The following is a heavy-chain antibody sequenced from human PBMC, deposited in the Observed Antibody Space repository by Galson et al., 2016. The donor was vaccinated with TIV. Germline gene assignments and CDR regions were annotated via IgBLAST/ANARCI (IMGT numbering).Heavy chain of an antibody. CDR1: GYSFTNYW. J-gene: IGHJ4*02. CDR2: IYPGDSGT. V-gene: IGHV5-51*03. D-gene: IGHD2/OR15-2a*01. Sequence: QSGAEVKKPGESLKISCKGSGYSFTNYWVGWVRQMPGKGLEWMGIIYPGDSGTRYSPSFQGQVTISADKSINTAYLQWSSLKALDTAIYYCARRSTELGLDYWGQGVLVTVSS. CDR3: ARRSTELGLDY.